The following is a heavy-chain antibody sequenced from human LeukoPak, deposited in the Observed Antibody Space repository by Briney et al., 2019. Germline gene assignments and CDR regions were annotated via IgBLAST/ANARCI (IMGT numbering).Heavy chain of an antibody. V-gene: IGHV1-24*01. D-gene: IGHD4-17*01. Sequence: ASVKVSCKVSGYTLTELSMHWVRQAPGKGLEWMGGFDPEDGETIYAQKFQGRVTMTRDTSISTAYMELSRLRSDDTAVYYCATGTRGTTVTTFWFNYYYYGMDVWGQGTTVTVSS. J-gene: IGHJ6*02. CDR2: FDPEDGET. CDR1: GYTLTELS. CDR3: ATGTRGTTVTTFWFNYYYYGMDV.